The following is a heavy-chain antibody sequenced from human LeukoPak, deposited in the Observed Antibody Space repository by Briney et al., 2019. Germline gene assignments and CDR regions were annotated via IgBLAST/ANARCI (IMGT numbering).Heavy chain of an antibody. D-gene: IGHD3-16*01. CDR3: ARDMIQGVMGY. CDR2: INPKSGGT. Sequence: GASVKVSCKASGYSFTGYYIQGVRQAPGQGLEWMGWINPKSGGTNYAQKFQGRVTMTSDTSISTVYMELTTLTSDDTAVFYCARDMIQGVMGYWGQGNLVTVSS. V-gene: IGHV1-2*02. CDR1: GYSFTGYY. J-gene: IGHJ4*02.